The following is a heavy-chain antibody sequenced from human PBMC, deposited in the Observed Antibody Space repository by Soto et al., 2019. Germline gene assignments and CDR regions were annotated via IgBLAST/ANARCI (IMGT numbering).Heavy chain of an antibody. CDR1: GGSISSGGYY. V-gene: IGHV4-31*03. D-gene: IGHD3-10*01. CDR3: ARTSGSRAPIRYYFDY. Sequence: SETLSLTCTVSGGSISSGGYYWSWIRQHPGKGLEWIGYIYYSGSTYYNPSLKSRVTISVDTSKNQFSLKLSSVTAADTAVYYCARTSGSRAPIRYYFDYWGQGTLVTVSS. J-gene: IGHJ4*02. CDR2: IYYSGST.